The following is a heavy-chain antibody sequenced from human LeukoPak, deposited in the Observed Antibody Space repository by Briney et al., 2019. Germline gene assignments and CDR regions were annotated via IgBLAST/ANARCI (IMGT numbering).Heavy chain of an antibody. D-gene: IGHD3-10*01. J-gene: IGHJ4*02. CDR2: ISGSGGST. CDR3: AKDRVLYGSGSPFDY. Sequence: AGGSLRLSCAASGFTFSSYAMSWVRQAPGKGLEWVPAISGSGGSTYYADSVKGRFTISRDNSKNTLYLQMNSLRAEDTAVYYCAKDRVLYGSGSPFDYWGQGTPVTVSS. CDR1: GFTFSSYA. V-gene: IGHV3-23*01.